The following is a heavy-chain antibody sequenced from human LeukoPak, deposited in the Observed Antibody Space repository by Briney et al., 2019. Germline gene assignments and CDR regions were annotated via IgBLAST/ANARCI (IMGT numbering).Heavy chain of an antibody. Sequence: SETLSLTCTVSGGSTSSYYWSWIRHPPGKGLEWIGYIYYSGSTNYNPSLKSRVTISVDTSKNQFSLKLSSVTAADTAVYYCARRSSSSFDYWGQGTLVTVSS. CDR2: IYYSGST. D-gene: IGHD6-13*01. CDR1: GGSTSSYY. CDR3: ARRSSSSFDY. V-gene: IGHV4-59*08. J-gene: IGHJ4*02.